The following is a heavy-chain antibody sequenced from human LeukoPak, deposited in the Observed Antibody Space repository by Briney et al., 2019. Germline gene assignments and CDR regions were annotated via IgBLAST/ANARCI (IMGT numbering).Heavy chain of an antibody. V-gene: IGHV2-5*01. CDR2: IYWNDDK. D-gene: IGHD4-23*01. CDR3: AHLTVGSYCFDY. Sequence: KGSGPTLVNPTQTLTLTCTFSAFSLSTSGVGVGWIRQPPGKALEWLDLIYWNDDKRCSPLIKSRLPITKNTSKHKVVLTMINMGPVDTATYYCAHLTVGSYCFDYWGQGTLVTVSS. CDR1: AFSLSTSGVG. J-gene: IGHJ4*02.